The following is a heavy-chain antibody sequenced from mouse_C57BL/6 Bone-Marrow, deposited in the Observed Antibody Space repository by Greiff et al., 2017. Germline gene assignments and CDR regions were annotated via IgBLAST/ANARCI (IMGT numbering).Heavy chain of an antibody. CDR1: GYTFTDYE. V-gene: IGHV1-15*01. CDR3: TYGSSPSWYFDV. CDR2: IDPETGGT. J-gene: IGHJ1*03. Sequence: VKLVESGAELVRPGASVTLSCKASGYTFTDYEMHWVKQTPVHGLEWIGAIDPETGGTAYNQKFKGTAILTADKSSSTAYMELRSLTSEDYAVYYCTYGSSPSWYFDVWGTGTTVTVSS. D-gene: IGHD1-1*01.